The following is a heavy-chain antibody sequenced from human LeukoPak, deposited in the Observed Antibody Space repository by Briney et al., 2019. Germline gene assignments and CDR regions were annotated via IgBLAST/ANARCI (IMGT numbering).Heavy chain of an antibody. J-gene: IGHJ6*02. CDR3: AREKDIVVVPAAYYYGMDV. D-gene: IGHD2-2*01. V-gene: IGHV3-21*01. Sequence: GGSLRLSCAASGFTFSSYSMNWVRQAPGKGLEWVSSISSSSSYIYYADSVKGRFTISRDNAKNSLYPQMNSLRAEDTAVYYCAREKDIVVVPAAYYYGMDVWGQGTTVTVSS. CDR2: ISSSSSYI. CDR1: GFTFSSYS.